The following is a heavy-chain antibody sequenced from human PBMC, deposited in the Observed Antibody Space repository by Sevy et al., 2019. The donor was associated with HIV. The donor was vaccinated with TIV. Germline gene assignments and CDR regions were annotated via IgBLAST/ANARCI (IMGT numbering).Heavy chain of an antibody. Sequence: GGSLRLSCAASGFTFSSYVMSWVRQAPGKGLEWVSPISASGISTYYADSVKGRFTISRDNSKNTLYLQMNSLRAEDTAFYYCARAHTSSWSLFDYWGRGTLVTVSS. CDR1: GFTFSSYV. CDR2: ISASGIST. V-gene: IGHV3-23*01. CDR3: ARAHTSSWSLFDY. J-gene: IGHJ4*02. D-gene: IGHD6-13*01.